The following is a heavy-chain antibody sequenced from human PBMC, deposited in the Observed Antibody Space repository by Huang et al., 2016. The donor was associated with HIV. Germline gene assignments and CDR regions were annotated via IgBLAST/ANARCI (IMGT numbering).Heavy chain of an antibody. CDR2: IFPDDSDT. CDR1: GYSFSSYW. D-gene: IGHD6-6*01. V-gene: IGHV5-51*01. J-gene: IGHJ4*02. Sequence: VQLVQSGAEVKKPGESLKISCKGSGYSFSSYWIAWVRQMPGKGREWMGIIFPDDSDTPYSPPCEGQVTISADKSSGTAYLQWSSLKASDTAMYYCARRFSSSSGYFDYWGQGSLVTVSS. CDR3: ARRFSSSSGYFDY.